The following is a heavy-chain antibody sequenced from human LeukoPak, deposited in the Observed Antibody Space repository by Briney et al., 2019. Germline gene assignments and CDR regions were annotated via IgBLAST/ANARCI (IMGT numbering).Heavy chain of an antibody. V-gene: IGHV1-2*02. CDR2: IDPHSGGT. D-gene: IGHD6-19*01. CDR1: GYTFTGYH. CDR3: AMWTGGWLASDY. J-gene: IGHJ4*02. Sequence: ASVKVSCKTSGYTFTGYHIHWVRQAPGQGLEWMGWIDPHSGGTNYAQKFQGRVTMTRDTSITTAYMELSRLRSDDTAVYYCAMWTGGWLASDYWGQATLVTVSS.